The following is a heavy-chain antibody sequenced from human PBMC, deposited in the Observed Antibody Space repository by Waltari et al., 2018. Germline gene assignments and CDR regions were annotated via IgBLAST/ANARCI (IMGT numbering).Heavy chain of an antibody. Sequence: QVQLQESGPGLVKPSETLSLTCTVSGGSISSYYWSWIRQPPGKGLEWIGYIYYSGSTNYNPSLKSRVTISVDTSKNQFSLKLSSVTAADTAVYYCARGHSSGLDYWGQGTLVTVSS. D-gene: IGHD3-22*01. CDR1: GGSISSYY. CDR3: ARGHSSGLDY. J-gene: IGHJ4*02. V-gene: IGHV4-59*01. CDR2: IYYSGST.